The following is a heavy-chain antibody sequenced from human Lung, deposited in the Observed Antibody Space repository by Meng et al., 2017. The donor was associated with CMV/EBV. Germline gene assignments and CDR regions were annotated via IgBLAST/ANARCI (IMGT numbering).Heavy chain of an antibody. CDR2: TYYRSKWYD. CDR1: GDSVSSNSAA. V-gene: IGHV6-1*01. CDR3: ARDYHDSGAYYYTEEYYHGLDV. Sequence: LXXAISGDSVSSNSAAWNWIRQSPSRGLEWLGRTYYRSKWYDDYAMAVKSRITINPDTSKNQFSLQLNSVTPEDTAVYYCARDYHDSGAYYYTEEYYHGLDVWGQGXTVTVSS. D-gene: IGHD3-22*01. J-gene: IGHJ6*02.